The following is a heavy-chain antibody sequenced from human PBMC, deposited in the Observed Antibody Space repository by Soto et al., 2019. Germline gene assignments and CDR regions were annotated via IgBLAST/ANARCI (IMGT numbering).Heavy chain of an antibody. J-gene: IGHJ3*02. D-gene: IGHD3-16*02. Sequence: QVQLVESGGGVVQPGRSLRLSCAASGFTFSSYAMHWVRQAPGKGLEWVAVISYDGSNKYYADSVKGRFTISRDNSKNTQYLQMNSLRAEDTAVYYCARDGFMITFGGVINNAFDIWGQGTMVTVSS. CDR2: ISYDGSNK. CDR3: ARDGFMITFGGVINNAFDI. V-gene: IGHV3-30-3*01. CDR1: GFTFSSYA.